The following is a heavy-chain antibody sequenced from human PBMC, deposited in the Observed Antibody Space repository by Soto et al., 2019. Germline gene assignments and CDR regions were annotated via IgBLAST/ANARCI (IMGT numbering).Heavy chain of an antibody. CDR1: GYTF. D-gene: IGHD6-13*01. J-gene: IGHJ6*02. CDR2: ISAYNDKT. V-gene: IGHV1-18*01. Sequence: QVQLVQSGAEVKKPGASVKVSCKPSGYTFISWVRQAPGQGLEWMGWISAYNDKTNYAQKLQGRVTMTTDTSTSTAYMELRSLRSDDTAVYYCARGAAGTYSYGMDVWGQGTTVTVSS. CDR3: ARGAAGTYSYGMDV.